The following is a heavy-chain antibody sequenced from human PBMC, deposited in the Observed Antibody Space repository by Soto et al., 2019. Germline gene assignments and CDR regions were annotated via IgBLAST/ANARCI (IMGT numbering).Heavy chain of an antibody. CDR3: ARGIPKQHIYYYYGMDV. J-gene: IGHJ6*02. D-gene: IGHD6-13*01. Sequence: VGSLRLSCAASGFTFSSYSMNWVRQAPGKGLEWVSSISSSSSYIYYADSVKGRFTISRDNAKNSLYLQMNSLRAEDTAVYYCARGIPKQHIYYYYGMDVWGQGTTVTVSS. V-gene: IGHV3-21*01. CDR1: GFTFSSYS. CDR2: ISSSSSYI.